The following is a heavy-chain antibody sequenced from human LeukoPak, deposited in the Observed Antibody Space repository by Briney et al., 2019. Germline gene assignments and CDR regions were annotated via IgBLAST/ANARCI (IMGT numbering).Heavy chain of an antibody. Sequence: ASVKVSCKASGGTFSSYAISWVRQAPGQGLEWMGRIIPILGIANYAQKFQGRVTITADKSTSTAYMELSSLRSEDTAMYYCARDPSIAARSSSYYFDYWGQGTLVTVSS. CDR2: IIPILGIA. D-gene: IGHD6-6*01. V-gene: IGHV1-69*04. CDR1: GGTFSSYA. J-gene: IGHJ4*02. CDR3: ARDPSIAARSSSYYFDY.